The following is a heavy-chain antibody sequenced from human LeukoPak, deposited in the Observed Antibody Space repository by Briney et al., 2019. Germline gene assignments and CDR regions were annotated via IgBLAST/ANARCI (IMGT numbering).Heavy chain of an antibody. D-gene: IGHD3-22*01. J-gene: IGHJ4*02. CDR1: GFIFSSYA. Sequence: GGSLRLSCAASGFIFSSYAMSWVRQALGKGLEWVSGISGSGGSTYYADSVKGRFTISRDNSKNTLYLQMNSLRAEDTAVYYCARLNYYDSSGSDYWGQGTLVTVSS. CDR2: ISGSGGST. V-gene: IGHV3-23*01. CDR3: ARLNYYDSSGSDY.